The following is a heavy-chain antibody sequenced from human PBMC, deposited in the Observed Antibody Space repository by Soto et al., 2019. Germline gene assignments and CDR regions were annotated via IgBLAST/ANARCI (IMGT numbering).Heavy chain of an antibody. CDR3: ASSYYGSGTPYYYGMDV. CDR2: ISAYNGNT. CDR1: GYTFTNYG. Sequence: QGQLVQSGAEVKKPGASVKVSCKATGYTFTNYGITWVRQAPGQGLEWMGWISAYNGNTNYAQKLQGRVTMTTDTSTTTAYMELRSLRSDNTAVYYCASSYYGSGTPYYYGMDVWGQGTTVTVSS. J-gene: IGHJ6*02. D-gene: IGHD3-10*01. V-gene: IGHV1-18*01.